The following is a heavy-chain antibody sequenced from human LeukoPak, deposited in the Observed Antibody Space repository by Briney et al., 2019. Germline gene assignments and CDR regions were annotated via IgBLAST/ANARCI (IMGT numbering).Heavy chain of an antibody. Sequence: PGRSLRLSCAASGFTFSSYGMHWVRQAPGKGLEWVAVIWYDGSNKYYADSVKGRFTISRDNSKNTLYLQMNSLRAEDTAVYYCAKDHYYGSGSYYRGDAFDIWGQGTMVTVSS. V-gene: IGHV3-33*06. CDR3: AKDHYYGSGSYYRGDAFDI. D-gene: IGHD3-10*01. CDR2: IWYDGSNK. J-gene: IGHJ3*02. CDR1: GFTFSSYG.